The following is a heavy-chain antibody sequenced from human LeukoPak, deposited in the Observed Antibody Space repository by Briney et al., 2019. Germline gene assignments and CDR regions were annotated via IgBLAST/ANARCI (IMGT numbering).Heavy chain of an antibody. CDR2: IRYDGTNK. V-gene: IGHV3-30*02. CDR3: ARDFLRYCSSTSCHAFDI. CDR1: GFTFRTYG. Sequence: GGSLRLSCAASGFTFRTYGMHWVRQAPGKGLEWVAFIRYDGTNKYYTDSVKGRFTISRDNAKNSLYLQMNSLRAEDTAVYYCARDFLRYCSSTSCHAFDIWGQGTMVTVSS. J-gene: IGHJ3*02. D-gene: IGHD2-2*01.